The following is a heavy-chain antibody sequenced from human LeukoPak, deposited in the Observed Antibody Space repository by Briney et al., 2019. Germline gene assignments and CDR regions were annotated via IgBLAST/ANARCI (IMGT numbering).Heavy chain of an antibody. CDR2: IYHSGST. CDR1: GGSISSSNW. CDR3: ARAVNGAAAFDY. Sequence: KASETLSLTCAVSGGSISSSNWWSWVRQPPGKGLEWIGEIYHSGSTNYNPSLKSRVTISVDKSKNQFSLKLSSVTAADTAVYYCARAVNGAAAFDYWGQGTLVAVSS. D-gene: IGHD6-13*01. V-gene: IGHV4-4*02. J-gene: IGHJ4*02.